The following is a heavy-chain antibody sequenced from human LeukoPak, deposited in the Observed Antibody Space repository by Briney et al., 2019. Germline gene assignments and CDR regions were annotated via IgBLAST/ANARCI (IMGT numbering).Heavy chain of an antibody. D-gene: IGHD2-21*01. CDR3: VKDVTPGGADV. J-gene: IGHJ6*02. CDR2: ISLDTDRI. V-gene: IGHV3-9*01. CDR1: GLNFNIYA. Sequence: GGSLRLSCAVSGLNFNIYAMHWVRQVPGKGLEWVSGISLDTDRIGYADSVRGRFTVSRDNNKNSVYLQMNSLTPEDSALYFCVKDVTPGGADVWGQGTTVTVS.